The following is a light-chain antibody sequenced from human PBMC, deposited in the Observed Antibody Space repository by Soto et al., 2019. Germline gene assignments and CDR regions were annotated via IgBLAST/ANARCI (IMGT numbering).Light chain of an antibody. Sequence: IQIPPSPSTLSASVGERVAIACRASQNIKNWLAWYQQKPGKAPNLLIYDASTLKSGVPSRFRGSGSGTHFTLTISSLQPDDFATYYCQHYPRYSYTFGQGTRLEI. CDR3: QHYPRYSYT. CDR2: DAS. CDR1: QNIKNW. J-gene: IGKJ5*01. V-gene: IGKV1-5*01.